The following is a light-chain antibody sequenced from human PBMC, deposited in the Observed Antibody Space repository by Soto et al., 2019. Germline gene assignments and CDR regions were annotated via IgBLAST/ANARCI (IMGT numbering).Light chain of an antibody. V-gene: IGKV3-15*01. CDR2: GAS. CDR1: QSVSSK. CDR3: QEYNIWSPWT. J-gene: IGKJ1*01. Sequence: EIVMTQSPATLSASPGERATLSCRASQSVSSKLAWYQQKPGQAPRLLIHGASTRAAGIPARFGGSGSGTEFTLTISILQSEDVAVYYCQEYNIWSPWTFGQGTKVDIK.